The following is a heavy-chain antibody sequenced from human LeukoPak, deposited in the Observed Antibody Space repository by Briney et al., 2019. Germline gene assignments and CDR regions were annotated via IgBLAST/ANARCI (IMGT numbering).Heavy chain of an antibody. CDR2: IYYSGST. V-gene: IGHV4-39*01. D-gene: IGHD6-13*01. CDR1: GGSISSSSYY. J-gene: IGHJ4*02. Sequence: SETLSLTYTVSGGSISSSSYYWGWIRQPPGKGLEWIGSIYYSGSTYYNPSLKSRVTISVDTSKNQFSLKLSSVTAADTAVYYCARVPNGSSWHPRAYFDYWGQGTLVTVSS. CDR3: ARVPNGSSWHPRAYFDY.